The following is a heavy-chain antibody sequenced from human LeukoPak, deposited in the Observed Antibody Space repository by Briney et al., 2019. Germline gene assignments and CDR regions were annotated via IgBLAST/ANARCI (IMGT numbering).Heavy chain of an antibody. CDR1: GYTFTGYY. CDR2: INPNSDVT. V-gene: IGHV1-2*02. CDR3: ARAGLWDYYDSSGYHNGAFDI. D-gene: IGHD3-22*01. J-gene: IGHJ3*02. Sequence: GASVKVSCKASGYTFTGYYMHWVRQAPGQGLEWMGWINPNSDVTNYAQKFQGRVTMTRDTSISTAYMVLSRLKSDDTAVYYCARAGLWDYYDSSGYHNGAFDIWGQGTMVTVSS.